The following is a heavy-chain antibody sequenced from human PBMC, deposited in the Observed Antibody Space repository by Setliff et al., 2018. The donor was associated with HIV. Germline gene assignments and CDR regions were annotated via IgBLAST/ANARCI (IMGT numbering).Heavy chain of an antibody. CDR2: IYHTGST. D-gene: IGHD3-22*01. Sequence: SETLSLTCTVSGGSTNSTSYYWGWIRQPPGNGLEWIGSIYHTGSTYYKPFLKSRVTISVDTSKNQFSLRLSSVAAAVTDVYYCAREKGYSDTRGNYYGGVFENCGQGTLVTVSS. CDR3: AREKGYSDTRGNYYGGVFEN. CDR1: GGSTNSTSYY. J-gene: IGHJ4*02. V-gene: IGHV4-39*01.